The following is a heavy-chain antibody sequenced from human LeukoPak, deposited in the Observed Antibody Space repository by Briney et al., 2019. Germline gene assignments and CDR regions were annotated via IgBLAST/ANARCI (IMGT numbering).Heavy chain of an antibody. V-gene: IGHV4-39*01. Sequence: SETLSLTCTVSGGSISSSSYYWGWIRQPPGKGLEWIASINYGGTTYYNPSLKSRVTISVDTSKNQFSLRLSSVTAADTAVYLCARYVVSGSGRYYFDYWGQGSLVTVSS. J-gene: IGHJ4*02. CDR1: GGSISSSSYY. D-gene: IGHD3-10*01. CDR2: INYGGTT. CDR3: ARYVVSGSGRYYFDY.